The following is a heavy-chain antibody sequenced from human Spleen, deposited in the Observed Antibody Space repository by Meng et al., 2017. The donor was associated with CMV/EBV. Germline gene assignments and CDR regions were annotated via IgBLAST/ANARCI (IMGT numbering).Heavy chain of an antibody. D-gene: IGHD6-13*01. CDR1: GGSISSYY. CDR3: ARANSSSWGAFAMDV. CDR2: IYYSGST. V-gene: IGHV4-59*01. J-gene: IGHJ4*02. Sequence: SETLSLTCTVSGGSISSYYWSWIRQPPGKGLEWIGYIYYSGSTNYNPSLKSRVTISVDTSKNQFSLKLSSVTAADTAVYYCARANSSSWGAFAMDVWGQGTLVTVSS.